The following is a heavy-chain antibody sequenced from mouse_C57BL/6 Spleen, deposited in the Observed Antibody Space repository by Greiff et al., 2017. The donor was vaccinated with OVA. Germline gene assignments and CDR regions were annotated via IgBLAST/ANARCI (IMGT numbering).Heavy chain of an antibody. CDR1: GFTFSSYG. D-gene: IGHD1-1*02. CDR3: ARQGWENY. J-gene: IGHJ2*01. V-gene: IGHV5-6*01. CDR2: ISSGGSYT. Sequence: DVQLQESGGDLVKPGGSLKLSCAASGFTFSSYGMSWVRQTPDKRLEWVATISSGGSYTYYPDSVKGRFTISRDNAKNTLYLQMSSLKSEDTAMYYCARQGWENYWGQGTTLTVSS.